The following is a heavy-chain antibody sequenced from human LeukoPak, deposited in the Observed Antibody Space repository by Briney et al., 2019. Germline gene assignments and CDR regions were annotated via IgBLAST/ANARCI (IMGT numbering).Heavy chain of an antibody. CDR3: ARHEVRGPVANWYFDL. J-gene: IGHJ2*01. Sequence: PSETLSLTCTVSGGSISSYYWSWIRQPPGKGLEWIGYIYYSGSTNHNPSLKSRVTISVDTSKNQFSLKLSSVTAADTAVYYCARHEVRGPVANWYFDLWGRGTLVTVSS. V-gene: IGHV4-59*08. CDR1: GGSISSYY. D-gene: IGHD5-12*01. CDR2: IYYSGST.